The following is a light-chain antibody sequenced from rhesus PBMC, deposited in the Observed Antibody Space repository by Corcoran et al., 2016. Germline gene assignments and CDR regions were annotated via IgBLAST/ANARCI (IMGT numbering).Light chain of an antibody. CDR1: QVISIV. Sequence: DIQMTQFPSSLSASVGDRVTITCRASQVISIVLDWYQQKPGEAPKLLSYGASSLQRGMPSRFSGSGSGTDFTPTLSGLQSEDFATYYFHHYYSTPFTFGPGAKLDIK. CDR3: HHYYSTPFT. V-gene: IGKV1-21*01. CDR2: GAS. J-gene: IGKJ3*01.